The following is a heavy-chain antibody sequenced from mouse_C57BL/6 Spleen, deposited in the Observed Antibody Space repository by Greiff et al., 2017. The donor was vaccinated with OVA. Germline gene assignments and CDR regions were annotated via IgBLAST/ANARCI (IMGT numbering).Heavy chain of an antibody. V-gene: IGHV5-9*01. CDR1: GFTFSSYT. Sequence: EVKLVESGGGLVKPGGSLKLSCAASGFTFSSYTMSWVRQTPEKRLEWVATISGGGGNTYYPDSVKGRFTISRDNAKNALYLQMSSLRSEDTALYYCARQTAQAIWCAYWGQGTLVTVSA. J-gene: IGHJ3*01. D-gene: IGHD3-2*02. CDR2: ISGGGGNT. CDR3: ARQTAQAIWCAY.